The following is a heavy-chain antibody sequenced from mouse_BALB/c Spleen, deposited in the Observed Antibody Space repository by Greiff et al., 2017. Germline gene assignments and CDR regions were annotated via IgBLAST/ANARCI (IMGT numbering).Heavy chain of an antibody. CDR2: ISSGSSTI. J-gene: IGHJ3*01. V-gene: IGHV5-17*02. CDR1: GFTFSSFG. D-gene: IGHD3-3*01. Sequence: EVQVVESGGGLVQPGGSRKLSCAASGFTFSSFGMHWVRQAPEKGLEWVAYISSGSSTIYYADTVKGRFTISRDNPKNTLFLQMTSLRSEDTAMYYCARGLFAYWGQGTLVTVSA. CDR3: ARGLFAY.